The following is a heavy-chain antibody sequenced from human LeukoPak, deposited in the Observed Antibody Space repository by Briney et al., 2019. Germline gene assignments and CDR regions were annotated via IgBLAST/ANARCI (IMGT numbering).Heavy chain of an antibody. J-gene: IGHJ5*02. CDR3: ARGDSSGWSLGLDWFDP. Sequence: ASVKVSCKASGYTLTNYGVSWVREAAGQGVEWMGWINPNSGGTNYAQKFQGRVTMTRDTSISTAYMELSRLRSDDTAVYYCARGDSSGWSLGLDWFDPWGQGTLVTVSS. CDR2: INPNSGGT. CDR1: GYTLTNYG. V-gene: IGHV1-2*02. D-gene: IGHD6-19*01.